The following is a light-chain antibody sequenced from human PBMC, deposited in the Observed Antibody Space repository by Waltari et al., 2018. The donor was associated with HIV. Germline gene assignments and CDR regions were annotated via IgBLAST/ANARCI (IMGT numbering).Light chain of an antibody. Sequence: DIQMTQSPSSLSASVGDSVTFTCQASQIIISYLNWYQQKPGKAPKLLIYAASSLQSGVPSRFSGSGSGTDFTLTISSLQPEDFATYYCQQSYSTPPTFGQGTKLEI. V-gene: IGKV1-39*01. J-gene: IGKJ2*01. CDR1: QIIISY. CDR2: AAS. CDR3: QQSYSTPPT.